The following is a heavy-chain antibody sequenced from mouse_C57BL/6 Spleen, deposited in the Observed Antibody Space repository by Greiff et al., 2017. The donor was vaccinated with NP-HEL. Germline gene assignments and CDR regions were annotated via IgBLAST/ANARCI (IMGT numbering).Heavy chain of an antibody. CDR3: ARRGIFYDYDPFAY. D-gene: IGHD2-4*01. CDR2: ISDGGSYT. J-gene: IGHJ3*01. CDR1: GFTFSSYA. V-gene: IGHV5-4*01. Sequence: EVQLVESGGGLVKPGGSLKLSCAASGFTFSSYAMSWVRQTPEKRLEWVATISDGGSYTYYPDNVKGRFTISRDNAKNNLYLQMSHLKSEDTAMYYFARRGIFYDYDPFAYWGQGTLVTVSA.